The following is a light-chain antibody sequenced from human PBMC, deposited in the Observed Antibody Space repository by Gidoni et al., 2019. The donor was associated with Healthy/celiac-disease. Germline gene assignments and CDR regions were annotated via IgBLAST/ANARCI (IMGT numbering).Light chain of an antibody. CDR2: DVS. V-gene: IGLV2-14*01. CDR1: SSDVGGYNS. J-gene: IGLJ2*01. Sequence: QSALPQPASVSGSPGQSITISCTGTSSDVGGYNSVSWYQQHPGKAPNLMIYDVSNRPAGVSDRFSGSKSGNTASLTIAGLQAEDEADYYCSSYTSSSTLVVFGGGTKLTVL. CDR3: SSYTSSSTLVV.